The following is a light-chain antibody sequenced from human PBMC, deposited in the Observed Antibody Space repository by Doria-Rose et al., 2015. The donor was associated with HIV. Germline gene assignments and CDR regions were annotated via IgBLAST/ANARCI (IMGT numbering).Light chain of an antibody. CDR1: QSLLYTSKNY. CDR2: WAS. Sequence: DIRVTQSPESLGMSLGERATLNCKSNQSLLYTSKNYLAWYQQKPGQPPKLLIYWASTRQSGVPARFSGSGFGTDFTLTISSLEAEDVAVYYCQQYYDTPSFGLGTTVDIK. V-gene: IGKV4-1*01. J-gene: IGKJ3*01. CDR3: QQYYDTPS.